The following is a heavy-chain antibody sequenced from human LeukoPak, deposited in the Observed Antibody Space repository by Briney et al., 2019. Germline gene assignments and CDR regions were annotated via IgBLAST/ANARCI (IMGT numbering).Heavy chain of an antibody. CDR1: GYSFTSYY. CDR2: INPSGSST. J-gene: IGHJ5*02. CDR3: ARDNSVGETAWWFDP. V-gene: IGHV1-46*01. D-gene: IGHD1-26*01. Sequence: ASVKVACKASGYSFTSYYMHWVRQAPGQGLEWMGLINPSGSSTTYAQRFQGRVTMTRDISTSTDYMELTSLTSDDTAMYYCARDNSVGETAWWFDPWGQGTLVTVSS.